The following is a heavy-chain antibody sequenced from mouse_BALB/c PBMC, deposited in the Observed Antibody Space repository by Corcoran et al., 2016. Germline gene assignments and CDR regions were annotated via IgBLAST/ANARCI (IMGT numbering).Heavy chain of an antibody. Sequence: EVLLQQSGAELVKPGASVKLSCTASGFNIKDTYMHWVKQRPEQGLEWIGRIDPANGNTKYDPKFQGKATITADTSSNTAYLQLSSLTSEDTAVYYCARRGSSYYYAMDYWGQGTSVTVSS. CDR3: ARRGSSYYYAMDY. CDR1: GFNIKDTY. J-gene: IGHJ4*01. CDR2: IDPANGNT. V-gene: IGHV14-3*02. D-gene: IGHD1-1*01.